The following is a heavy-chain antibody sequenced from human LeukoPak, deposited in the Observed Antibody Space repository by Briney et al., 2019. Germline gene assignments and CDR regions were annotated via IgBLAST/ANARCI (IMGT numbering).Heavy chain of an antibody. CDR1: GGTFSSYA. CDR2: IIPIFGTA. V-gene: IGHV1-69*13. Sequence: GASVKVSCKASGGTFSSYAISWVRQAPGQGLEWMGGIIPIFGTANYAQKFQGRVTITADESTSTAYMELSSLRSEGTAVYYCARALYSGSYYRISPFDYWGQGTLVTVSS. CDR3: ARALYSGSYYRISPFDY. J-gene: IGHJ4*02. D-gene: IGHD1-26*01.